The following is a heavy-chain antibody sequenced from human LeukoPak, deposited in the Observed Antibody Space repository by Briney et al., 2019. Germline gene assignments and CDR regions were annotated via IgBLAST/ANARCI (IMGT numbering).Heavy chain of an antibody. J-gene: IGHJ4*02. CDR2: INPNSGGT. Sequence: ASVKVSCKASGYTFTGYYMHWVRQAPGQGLEWMGWINPNSGGTNYAQKFQGWVTMTRDTSISTAYMELSRLRSDDTAVYYCARSRDYSSGWYVVHLDYWGQGTLVTVSS. CDR3: ARSRDYSSGWYVVHLDY. CDR1: GYTFTGYY. D-gene: IGHD6-19*01. V-gene: IGHV1-2*04.